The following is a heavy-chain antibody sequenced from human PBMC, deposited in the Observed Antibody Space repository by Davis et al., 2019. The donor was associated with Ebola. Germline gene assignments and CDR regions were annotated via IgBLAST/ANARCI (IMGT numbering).Heavy chain of an antibody. Sequence: SETLSLTCTVSGGPISSSSYYWGWIRQPPGKGLEWIGSIYYSGSTYYNPSLTSRVTISVDTSKNQFSLKLSSVTAADTAVYYCEADILTGYRGSWYFGYWGQGTLVTVSS. CDR3: EADILTGYRGSWYFGY. D-gene: IGHD3-9*01. CDR2: IYYSGST. V-gene: IGHV4-39*01. CDR1: GGPISSSSYY. J-gene: IGHJ4*02.